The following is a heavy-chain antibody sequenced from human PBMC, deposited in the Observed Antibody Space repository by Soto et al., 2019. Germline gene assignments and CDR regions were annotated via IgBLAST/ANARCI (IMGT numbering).Heavy chain of an antibody. J-gene: IGHJ4*02. CDR3: ARETVDFWSGQYYFDY. Sequence: SETLSLTCTVSGGSISSGGYYWSWIRQHPGKGLEWIGYIYYSGSTYYNPSLKSRVTISVDTSKNQFSLKLSSVTAADTAVYYCARETVDFWSGQYYFDYWGQGTLVTVPQ. CDR1: GGSISSGGYY. CDR2: IYYSGST. D-gene: IGHD3-3*01. V-gene: IGHV4-31*03.